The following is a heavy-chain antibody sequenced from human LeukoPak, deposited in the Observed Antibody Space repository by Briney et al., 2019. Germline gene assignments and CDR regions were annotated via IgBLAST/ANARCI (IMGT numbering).Heavy chain of an antibody. V-gene: IGHV3-30*04. D-gene: IGHD3-3*01. J-gene: IGHJ2*01. CDR2: ISYDGSNK. CDR3: ARDHSGRYYDFWSGSPNWYFDL. Sequence: PGGSLRLSCAASGFTFSSYAMHWVRQAPGKGLEWVAVISYDGSNKYYADSVKGRFTISRDNSKNTLYLQMNSLRAEDTAVYYCARDHSGRYYDFWSGSPNWYFDLWGRGTLVTVSS. CDR1: GFTFSSYA.